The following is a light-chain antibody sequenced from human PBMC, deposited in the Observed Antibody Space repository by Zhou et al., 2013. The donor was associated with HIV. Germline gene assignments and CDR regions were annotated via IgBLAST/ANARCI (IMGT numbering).Light chain of an antibody. J-gene: IGKJ1*01. CDR2: GAS. V-gene: IGKV1-5*01. Sequence: DIQMTQSPSSLSASVGDRVTITCRASQNIDTFLSWYQLKPGTVPKLLIYGASTLQTGVPSRFSGSGSGTEFTLTISGLQPDDFATYYCQQYNSHSRAFGQGTKVEVK. CDR3: QQYNSHSRA. CDR1: QNIDTF.